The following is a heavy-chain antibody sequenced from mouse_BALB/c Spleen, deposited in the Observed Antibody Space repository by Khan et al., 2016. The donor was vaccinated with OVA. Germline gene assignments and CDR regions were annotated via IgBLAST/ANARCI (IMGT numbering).Heavy chain of an antibody. CDR3: ARRGLRWDFDY. J-gene: IGHJ3*01. V-gene: IGHV1-7*01. CDR1: GYTFINYW. CDR2: INPSTGYT. D-gene: IGHD1-1*01. Sequence: VELVESGAELAKPGASVKMSCKASGYTFINYWILWVKQRPGQGLEWIGYINPSTGYTEYNQNFKDKATLTADKSSSTAYMQLSSLTSEDSAVYYCARRGLRWDFDYWGQGTLVTVSA.